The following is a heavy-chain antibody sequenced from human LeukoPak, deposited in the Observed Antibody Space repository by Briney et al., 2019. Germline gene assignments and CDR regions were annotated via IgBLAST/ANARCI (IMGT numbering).Heavy chain of an antibody. J-gene: IGHJ4*02. CDR2: INHSGST. CDR1: GGSFSGYY. CDR3: ARRSGSSGSLDY. Sequence: SETLSLTCAVYGGSFSGYYWSWIRQPPGKGLEWIGEINHSGSTNYNPSLKSRVTISVDTSKNQFSLKLSSVTAADTAVYYCARRSGSSGSLDYWGQGTLVTVSS. D-gene: IGHD6-25*01. V-gene: IGHV4-34*01.